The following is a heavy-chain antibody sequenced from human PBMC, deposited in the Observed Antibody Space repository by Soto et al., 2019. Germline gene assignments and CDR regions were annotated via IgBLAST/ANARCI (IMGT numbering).Heavy chain of an antibody. D-gene: IGHD5-18*01. CDR2: INPSGGST. CDR1: GYTFTSYY. Sequence: GASVKVSCKASGYTFTSYYMHWVRQAPGQGLEWMGIINPSGGSTSYAQKFQGRVTMTRDTSTSTVYMELSSLRSEDTAVYYCARDSYPDSVDTAMAPYYFDYWGQGTLVTVSS. V-gene: IGHV1-46*01. CDR3: ARDSYPDSVDTAMAPYYFDY. J-gene: IGHJ4*02.